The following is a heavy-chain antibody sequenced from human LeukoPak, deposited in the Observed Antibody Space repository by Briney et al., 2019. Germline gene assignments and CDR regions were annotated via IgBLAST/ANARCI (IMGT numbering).Heavy chain of an antibody. V-gene: IGHV1-2*06. J-gene: IGHJ6*03. D-gene: IGHD3-10*01. CDR2: IEAKSGGT. CDR3: ARGLTYGSGRFFYYSMDV. Sequence: DSVKVSCKASGPSFNAYYMHWVRQAPGQGLEWMGRIEAKSGGTHYPQKFQGRVTMTRDTSISTAYMELTRLGPDDTAVYFCARGLTYGSGRFFYYSMDVWGRGTTVIVSS. CDR1: GPSFNAYY.